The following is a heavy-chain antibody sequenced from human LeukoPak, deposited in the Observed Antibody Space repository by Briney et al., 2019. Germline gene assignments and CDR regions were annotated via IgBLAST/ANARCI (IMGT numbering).Heavy chain of an antibody. CDR3: AKSSYSYGSGFDY. J-gene: IGHJ4*02. Sequence: GGSLRLSCAASGFTFSSYGMHWVRQAPGKGLEWVAVISYDGSNKYYADSVKGRFTISRDNSKNTLYLQMNSLRAEDTAVYYCAKSSYSYGSGFDYWGQGTLVTVSS. V-gene: IGHV3-30*18. D-gene: IGHD5-18*01. CDR2: ISYDGSNK. CDR1: GFTFSSYG.